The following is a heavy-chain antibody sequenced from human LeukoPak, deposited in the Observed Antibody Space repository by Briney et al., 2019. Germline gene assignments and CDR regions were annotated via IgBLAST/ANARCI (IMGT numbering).Heavy chain of an antibody. V-gene: IGHV3-30*01. CDR1: GFTFSSYA. CDR2: ISYDGSNK. D-gene: IGHD2-15*01. CDR3: ASSPPARWPYDY. Sequence: GGSLRLSCAASGFTFSSYAMHWVRQAPGKGLEWVAVISYDGSNKYYADSVKGRFTISRDNSKNTLYLQMNSLRAADTAVYYCASSPPARWPYDYWGQGTLVTVSS. J-gene: IGHJ4*02.